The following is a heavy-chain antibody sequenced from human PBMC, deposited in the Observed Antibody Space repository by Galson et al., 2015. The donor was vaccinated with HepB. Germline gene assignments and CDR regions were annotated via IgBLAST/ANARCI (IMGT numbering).Heavy chain of an antibody. Sequence: SLRLSCAASGFTFSSYAMHWVRQAPGKGLEWVAVISYDGSNKYYADSVKGRFTISRDNSKNTLYLQMNSLRAEDTAVYYCARADYDSSGVGGYFDYWGQGTLVTVSS. CDR2: ISYDGSNK. CDR1: GFTFSSYA. CDR3: ARADYDSSGVGGYFDY. V-gene: IGHV3-30-3*01. D-gene: IGHD3-22*01. J-gene: IGHJ4*02.